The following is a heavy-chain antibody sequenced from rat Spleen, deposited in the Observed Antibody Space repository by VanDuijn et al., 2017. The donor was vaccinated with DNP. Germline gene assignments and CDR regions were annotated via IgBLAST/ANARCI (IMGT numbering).Heavy chain of an antibody. CDR3: AREKFGVDY. CDR2: INKDSRTR. V-gene: IGHV4-2*01. Sequence: EVQLVESGGGLVQPGRSLKLSCAASGFTFSDYYMAWVRQAPGKGLEWIGEINKDSRTRKYSPSLKDKFTISRDNGQNTLYLQMSKLGSEDTAIYYCAREKFGVDYWGQGVMVTVAS. CDR1: GFTFSDYY. D-gene: IGHD4-3*01. J-gene: IGHJ2*01.